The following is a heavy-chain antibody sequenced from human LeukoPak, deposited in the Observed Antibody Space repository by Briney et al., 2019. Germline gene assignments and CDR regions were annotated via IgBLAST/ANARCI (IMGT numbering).Heavy chain of an antibody. J-gene: IGHJ2*01. Sequence: SETLSLTCTVSGGSISSYYWSWIRQPPGKGLEWIGYIYDSGSTNYNPSLKSRVTISVDTSKNQFSLKLSSVTAADTAVYYCARSVRGYCSSTSCYPVWYFDLWGRGTLVNVSS. CDR3: ARSVRGYCSSTSCYPVWYFDL. D-gene: IGHD2-2*01. CDR2: IYDSGST. V-gene: IGHV4-59*01. CDR1: GGSISSYY.